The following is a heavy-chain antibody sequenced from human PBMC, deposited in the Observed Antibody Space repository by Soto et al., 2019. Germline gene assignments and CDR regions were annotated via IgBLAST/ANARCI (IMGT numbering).Heavy chain of an antibody. D-gene: IGHD2-2*01. CDR1: GYSSTSYC. CDR3: ARHSNQLLGFNY. CDR2: IDPSDSYT. V-gene: IGHV5-10-1*01. Sequence: ESLKISCKRSGYSSTSYCTSWVRQMPGKGLEWMGRIDPSDSYTNYSPYFQAYVTISAQKSIRPAYLQWSSLKASDPAMYYCARHSNQLLGFNYWGQGTLVTVSS. J-gene: IGHJ4*02.